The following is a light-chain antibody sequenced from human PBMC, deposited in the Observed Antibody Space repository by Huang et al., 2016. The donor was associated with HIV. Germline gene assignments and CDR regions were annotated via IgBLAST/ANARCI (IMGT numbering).Light chain of an antibody. CDR2: DAS. CDR3: QQRSAWPLT. V-gene: IGKV3-11*01. J-gene: IGKJ4*01. Sequence: EIVLTQSPATLSLSPGERATLPCRASQSVRSYLAWYQQTPCQAPRLLIYDASNRATGIPARFSGSGSGTDFTLTISNLQSEDFAVYYCQQRSAWPLTFGGGTKVEI. CDR1: QSVRSY.